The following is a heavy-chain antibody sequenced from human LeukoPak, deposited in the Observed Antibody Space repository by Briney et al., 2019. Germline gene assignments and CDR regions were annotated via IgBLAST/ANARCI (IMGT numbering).Heavy chain of an antibody. D-gene: IGHD2-15*01. V-gene: IGHV3-7*03. J-gene: IGHJ4*02. CDR3: ARRYFDW. CDR2: IKQDGSEK. Sequence: GGSLRLSCAVSGFVFSDAWMSWVRQAPGKGLEWVANIKQDGSEKYYVDSVKGRFTISRDNAKNSLYLQMNSLRAEDTAVYYCARRYFDWWGQGTLVTVSS. CDR1: GFVFSDAW.